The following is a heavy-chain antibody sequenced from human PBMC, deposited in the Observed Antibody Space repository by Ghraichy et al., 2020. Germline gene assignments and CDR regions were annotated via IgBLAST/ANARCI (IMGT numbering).Heavy chain of an antibody. J-gene: IGHJ4*02. CDR3: ARESGGAVAGTFDFDY. V-gene: IGHV3-30-3*01. CDR2: ISYDGSNK. Sequence: GGSLRLSCAASGFTFSSYAMHWVRQAPGKGLEWVAGISYDGSNKYYADSVKGRFTISRDNSKNTLYLQMNSLRAEDTAVYYCARESGGAVAGTFDFDYWGQGTLVTVSS. CDR1: GFTFSSYA. D-gene: IGHD6-19*01.